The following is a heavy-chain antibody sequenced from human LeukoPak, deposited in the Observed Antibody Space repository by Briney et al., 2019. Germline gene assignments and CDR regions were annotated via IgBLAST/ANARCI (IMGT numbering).Heavy chain of an antibody. CDR2: ISSNGGST. CDR3: ARDAGEDCGGDCYAYYFDY. J-gene: IGHJ4*02. D-gene: IGHD2-21*02. V-gene: IGHV3-64*01. Sequence: GGSLRLSCAASGFTFSSYAMHWVRQAPGKGLEYVSAISSNGGSTYYANSVKGRFTISRDNSKNTLYLQMGSLRAEDMAVYYCARDAGEDCGGDCYAYYFDYWGQGTLVTVSS. CDR1: GFTFSSYA.